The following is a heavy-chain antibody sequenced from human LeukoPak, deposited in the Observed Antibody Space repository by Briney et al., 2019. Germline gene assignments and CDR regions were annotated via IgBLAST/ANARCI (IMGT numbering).Heavy chain of an antibody. D-gene: IGHD2-2*02. CDR3: ARRVYCSSTSCYTLIDY. J-gene: IGHJ4*02. Sequence: GGSLRFSCAASGFTFSSYWMSWVRQAPGKGLEWVAHIKQDGSEKYYVDSLKGRFTISRDNAKNSLYLQMNSLRVEDTAVYYCARRVYCSSTSCYTLIDYWGQGTLVSVSS. CDR1: GFTFSSYW. CDR2: IKQDGSEK. V-gene: IGHV3-7*01.